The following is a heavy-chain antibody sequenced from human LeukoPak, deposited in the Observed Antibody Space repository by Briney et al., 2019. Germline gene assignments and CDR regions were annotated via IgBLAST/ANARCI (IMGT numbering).Heavy chain of an antibody. CDR2: IYPGDSDT. Sequence: GESLKISCKGSGCGFTSYWLGGVRQMPGKGLEWMGIIYPGDSDTKYSPSFQGQVPISADKSISTAYLQWSSLKASDSAMYYCARLRDGYNYYFDYWGQGTLVTVSS. D-gene: IGHD5-24*01. J-gene: IGHJ4*02. V-gene: IGHV5-51*01. CDR1: GCGFTSYW. CDR3: ARLRDGYNYYFDY.